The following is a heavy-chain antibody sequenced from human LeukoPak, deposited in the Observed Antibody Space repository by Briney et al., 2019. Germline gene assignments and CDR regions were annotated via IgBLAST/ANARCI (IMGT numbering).Heavy chain of an antibody. J-gene: IGHJ4*02. CDR3: AIPPGGYYFN. D-gene: IGHD3-10*01. V-gene: IGHV3-7*02. CDR1: GFTFSSYW. CDR2: IKQDGSEK. Sequence: GGSLRLSRAASGFTFSSYWMSWVRQAPGKGLEWVANIKQDGSEKYYVDSVKGRFTISRDNAKNSLYLQMNSLRAEDTAVHYCAIPPGGYYFNWGQGTLVTVSS.